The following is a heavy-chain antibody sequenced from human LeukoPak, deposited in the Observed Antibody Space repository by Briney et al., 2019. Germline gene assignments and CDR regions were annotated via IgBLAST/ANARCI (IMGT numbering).Heavy chain of an antibody. D-gene: IGHD4-17*01. CDR1: GGSISSYY. CDR3: ARVPTGPQGYYYYMDV. V-gene: IGHV4-59*01. CDR2: IYYSGST. Sequence: SETLSLTCTVSGGSISSYYWSWIRQPPGKGLEWIGCIYYSGSTNYNPSLKSRVTISVDTSKNQFSLKLSSVTAADTAVYYCARVPTGPQGYYYYMDVWGKGTTVTVSS. J-gene: IGHJ6*03.